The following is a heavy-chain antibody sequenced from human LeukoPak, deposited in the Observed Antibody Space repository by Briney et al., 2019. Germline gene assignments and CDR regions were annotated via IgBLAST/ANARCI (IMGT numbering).Heavy chain of an antibody. CDR1: GGSISSYY. Sequence: PSETLSLTCTVSGGSISSYYWSWIRQPPGKGLEWIGYIYYSGSTNYNPSLKSRVTISVDTSKNQFSLKLSSVTAADTAVYYCARDTYYYDSSGYGDDAFDIWGQGTMVTVSS. D-gene: IGHD3-22*01. CDR2: IYYSGST. J-gene: IGHJ3*02. V-gene: IGHV4-59*01. CDR3: ARDTYYYDSSGYGDDAFDI.